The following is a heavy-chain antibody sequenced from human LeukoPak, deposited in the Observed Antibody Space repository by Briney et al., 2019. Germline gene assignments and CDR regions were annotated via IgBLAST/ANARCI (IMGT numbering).Heavy chain of an antibody. Sequence: SETLSLTCSVSGGYTRSYYWGWVRQAAGKGLEWIGRKDSIGSTHYNPSLKSRITMSIDTSKNEFSLSVRSVTAADTAVYFCARQGYTASYYFLDYWSQGTLVTVSS. CDR1: GGYTRSYY. D-gene: IGHD1-26*01. V-gene: IGHV4-4*07. CDR2: KDSIGST. J-gene: IGHJ4*02. CDR3: ARQGYTASYYFLDY.